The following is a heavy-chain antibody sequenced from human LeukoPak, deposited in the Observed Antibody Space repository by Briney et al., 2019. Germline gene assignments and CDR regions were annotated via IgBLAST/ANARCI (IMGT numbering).Heavy chain of an antibody. CDR3: AKSYGVNHYYGMDG. J-gene: IGHJ6*02. CDR1: GFTFSSYA. CDR2: ISVSGDST. Sequence: SGGSLRLSCAASGFTFSSYAMSWVRQAPGKGLEWVSAISVSGDSTYYADSVKGRFTISRDNSKNTLYLQMNSLRAEDTAVFYCAKSYGVNHYYGMDGWGQGTTVTVSS. D-gene: IGHD1-26*01. V-gene: IGHV3-23*01.